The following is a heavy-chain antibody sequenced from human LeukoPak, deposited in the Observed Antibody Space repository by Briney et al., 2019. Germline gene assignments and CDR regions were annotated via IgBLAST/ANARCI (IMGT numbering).Heavy chain of an antibody. J-gene: IGHJ4*02. V-gene: IGHV4-34*01. CDR2: INHSGST. CDR3: ARGGDYYDSIGYYHFDY. Sequence: SETLSLTCAVCGGSFSGYYWSWSRQPPGKGVEGIGEINHSGSTNYNPSLNSRVPISVDTSKPPFSLKLSSVTAADTAVYYCARGGDYYDSIGYYHFDYWGQGALVTVSS. D-gene: IGHD3-22*01. CDR1: GGSFSGYY.